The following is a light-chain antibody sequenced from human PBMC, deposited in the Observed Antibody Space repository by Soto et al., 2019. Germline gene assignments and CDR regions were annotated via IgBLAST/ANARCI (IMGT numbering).Light chain of an antibody. J-gene: IGLJ2*01. CDR1: SSDVGGYNY. CDR2: EVT. V-gene: IGLV2-14*01. Sequence: QSVLTQPPSASGSPGQSVTISCTGTSSDVGGYNYVSWYQHHPGKVPRLLIYEVTNRPAEVSNRFSGSKSGITASLTISGLQSEDEADYYCSSYTSGSTVIFGGGTKVTVL. CDR3: SSYTSGSTVI.